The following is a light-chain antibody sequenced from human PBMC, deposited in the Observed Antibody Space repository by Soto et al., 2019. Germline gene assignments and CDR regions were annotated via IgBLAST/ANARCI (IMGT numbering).Light chain of an antibody. CDR2: DVS. V-gene: IGKV1-5*01. CDR1: QSISSW. CDR3: QQYNSYPLT. J-gene: IGKJ4*01. Sequence: DIQMTQSPSTLSASVGDRVTITCRASQSISSWLAWYQQKPGKAPKLLIYDVSSLESGVPSRFSGSGSGTEFTLTISSLQPDDFATYYCQQYNSYPLTVGGGTKVDIK.